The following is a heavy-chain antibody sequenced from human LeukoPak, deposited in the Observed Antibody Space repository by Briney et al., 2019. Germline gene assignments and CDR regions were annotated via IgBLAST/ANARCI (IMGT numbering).Heavy chain of an antibody. J-gene: IGHJ6*02. Sequence: SETLSLTCTVSGGSISSYYWSWIRQPPGKGLEWIGYIYYSGSTNYNPSLKSRVTISVDTSKNQFSLKLSSVTAADTAVYYCAGGYGGVYYYYYYGMDVWGQGTTVTVSS. CDR2: IYYSGST. D-gene: IGHD2-8*02. CDR3: AGGYGGVYYYYYYGMDV. CDR1: GGSISSYY. V-gene: IGHV4-59*12.